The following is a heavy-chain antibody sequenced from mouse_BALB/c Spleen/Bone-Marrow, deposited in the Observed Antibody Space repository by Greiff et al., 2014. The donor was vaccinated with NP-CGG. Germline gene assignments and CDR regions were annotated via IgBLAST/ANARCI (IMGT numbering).Heavy chain of an antibody. CDR2: VNPNNGGA. J-gene: IGHJ4*01. V-gene: IGHV1-22*01. Sequence: VQLQQSGPDLVKPGASVKMSCKASGYSFIGHYMHWVKQSHGKSLEWIGRVNPNNGGATYNQKFRGKAILTVNKSSSTAYMEPRSLTSEDSAVYYCSRGSDYEAMDYWGQGTSVTVSS. CDR3: SRGSDYEAMDY. CDR1: GYSFIGHY.